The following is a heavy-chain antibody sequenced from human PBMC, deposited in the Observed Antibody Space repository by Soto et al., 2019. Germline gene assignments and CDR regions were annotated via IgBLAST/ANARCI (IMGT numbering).Heavy chain of an antibody. J-gene: IGHJ4*02. Sequence: QVQLVESGGGVVQPGRSLRLSCAASGFTFSNYGMHWVRQAPGKGLEWVAVIAYDGSNKYYADSVQGRFTISRDNPKNTLYLQMNSLRAEDTAVYYCAQAGAEYDQHAFDYWGQGTLVTVSS. CDR1: GFTFSNYG. CDR3: AQAGAEYDQHAFDY. CDR2: IAYDGSNK. V-gene: IGHV3-30*18. D-gene: IGHD1-26*01.